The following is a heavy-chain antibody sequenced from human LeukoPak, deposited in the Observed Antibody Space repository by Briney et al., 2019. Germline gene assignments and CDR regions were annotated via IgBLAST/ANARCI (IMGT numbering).Heavy chain of an antibody. D-gene: IGHD3-22*01. V-gene: IGHV3-23*01. Sequence: GGSLRLSCAASGFTFSSYAMSWVRQAPGKGLEWVSAISGSGGSTYYADSVKGRFTISRDNSKNTLYLQMNSLRAEDTAVYYCASTYDSSGYYQTPFDYWGQGTLVTVSS. CDR2: ISGSGGST. J-gene: IGHJ4*02. CDR1: GFTFSSYA. CDR3: ASTYDSSGYYQTPFDY.